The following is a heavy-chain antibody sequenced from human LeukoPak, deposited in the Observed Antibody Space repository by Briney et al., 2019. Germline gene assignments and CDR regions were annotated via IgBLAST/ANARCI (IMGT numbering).Heavy chain of an antibody. CDR3: ARDRFMPYYYDSSSYRLRHAFDI. CDR2: IYYSGST. D-gene: IGHD3-22*01. V-gene: IGHV4-31*03. J-gene: IGHJ3*02. CDR1: GGSISSGGYY. Sequence: SETLSLTCTVSGGSISSGGYYWSWIRQHPGKGLEWIGYIYYSGSTYYNPSLKSRVTISVDTSKNQFSLKLSSVTAADTAVYYCARDRFMPYYYDSSSYRLRHAFDIWGQGTMVTVSS.